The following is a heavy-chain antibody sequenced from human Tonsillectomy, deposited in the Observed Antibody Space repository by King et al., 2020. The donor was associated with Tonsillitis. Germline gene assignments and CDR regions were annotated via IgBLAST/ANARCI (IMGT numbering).Heavy chain of an antibody. D-gene: IGHD2-2*01. V-gene: IGHV3-9*01. CDR3: AKDYCSSTSCYLNY. J-gene: IGHJ4*02. Sequence: VQLVESGGGLVQPGRSLRLSCAASGFTFDGSAMHWVRQAPGKGLEWVSGISWNSGSIRYADSVKGRFTISRDNAKNSLYLQMNSPTAEDTALYYCAKDYCSSTSCYLNYWGQGTLVTVSS. CDR1: GFTFDGSA. CDR2: ISWNSGSI.